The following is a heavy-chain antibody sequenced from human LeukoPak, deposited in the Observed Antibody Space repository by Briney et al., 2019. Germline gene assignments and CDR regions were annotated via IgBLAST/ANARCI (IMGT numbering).Heavy chain of an antibody. D-gene: IGHD2-2*01. V-gene: IGHV3-30*18. Sequence: WGSLRLSCSASGFNFSSYGMHWVRQAPGKGLEGVAVISYDGSNKYYTDSVKGRFTISRDNSKNTLYLQMNSLRAEDTAVYYCAKSSGSPSPDYWGQGTLVTVSS. CDR3: AKSSGSPSPDY. CDR2: ISYDGSNK. J-gene: IGHJ4*02. CDR1: GFNFSSYG.